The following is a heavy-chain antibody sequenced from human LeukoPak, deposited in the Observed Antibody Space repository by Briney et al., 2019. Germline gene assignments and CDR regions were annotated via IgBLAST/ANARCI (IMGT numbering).Heavy chain of an antibody. CDR2: IYAGGGSK. J-gene: IGHJ5*01. D-gene: IGHD3-9*01. Sequence: QAGGSLRLSCAASGFTFSNFAMAWVRQSPGKGLEWVSGIYAGGGSKYYADSVRGRFTISRDNARDMVFLQMNSLRGDDTAVYFCAKDLTSGGGKWEFDSWGQGTLVTVA. V-gene: IGHV3-23*01. CDR3: AKDLTSGGGKWEFDS. CDR1: GFTFSNFA.